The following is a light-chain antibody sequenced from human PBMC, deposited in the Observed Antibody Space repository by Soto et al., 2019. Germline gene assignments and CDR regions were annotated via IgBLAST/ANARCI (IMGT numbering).Light chain of an antibody. V-gene: IGLV2-14*01. CDR3: SSYTGRSLYV. CDR1: NNDVGGYES. CDR2: DVS. Sequence: QSALTQPASVSGSPGQSITLSCTGTNNDVGGYESVSWYQQHAGRAPKLIIYDVSNRPSGISGRFSGSKFANTASLTISGIQAEDEADYYCSSYTGRSLYVFGTGTKLTVL. J-gene: IGLJ1*01.